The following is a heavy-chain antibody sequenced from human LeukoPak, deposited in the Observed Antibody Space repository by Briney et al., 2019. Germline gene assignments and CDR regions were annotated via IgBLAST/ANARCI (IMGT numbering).Heavy chain of an antibody. CDR1: GYSFTSYW. CDR2: IYPGDSDT. CDR3: GRRAYYYGSGSYYDNWFDP. Sequence: GESLKISCKGSGYSFTSYWIGWVRQMPGKGLEWMGIIYPGDSDTRYSPSFQGQVTISADKSISTAYLQWSSLKASDTAMYYCGRRAYYYGSGSYYDNWFDPWGQGTLVTVSS. J-gene: IGHJ5*02. D-gene: IGHD3-10*01. V-gene: IGHV5-51*01.